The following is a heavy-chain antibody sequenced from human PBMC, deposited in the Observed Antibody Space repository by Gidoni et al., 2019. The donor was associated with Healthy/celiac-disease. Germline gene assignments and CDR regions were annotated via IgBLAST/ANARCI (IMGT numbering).Heavy chain of an antibody. J-gene: IGHJ4*02. D-gene: IGHD3-16*02. CDR1: GFTSSDYY. Sequence: QVQLVESGGGLVKPGGSLRLSCAASGFTSSDYYMSWIRQAPGKGLEWVSYISSSSSYTNYADSVKGRFTIARDNAKNSLYLQMNSLRAEDTAVYCCARDEGIRLGELSLFGYWGQGTLVTVSS. CDR2: ISSSSSYT. V-gene: IGHV3-11*06. CDR3: ARDEGIRLGELSLFGY.